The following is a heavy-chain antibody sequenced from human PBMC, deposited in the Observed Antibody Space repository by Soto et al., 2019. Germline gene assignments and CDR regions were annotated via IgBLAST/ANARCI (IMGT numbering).Heavy chain of an antibody. Sequence: SETLSLTCAVSGGSISSSNWWSWVRQPPGKGLEWIGEIYHSGSTNYNPSLKSRVTISVDKSKNQFSLKLSSVTAADTAVYYCASSILYYYYGMDVWGQGTTVTVSS. J-gene: IGHJ6*02. CDR3: ASSILYYYYGMDV. V-gene: IGHV4-4*02. CDR2: IYHSGST. CDR1: GGSISSSNW. D-gene: IGHD1-26*01.